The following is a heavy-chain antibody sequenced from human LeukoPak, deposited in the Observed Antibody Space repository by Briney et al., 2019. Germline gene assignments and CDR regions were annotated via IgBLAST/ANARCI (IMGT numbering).Heavy chain of an antibody. CDR1: GYTFTNYG. CDR2: ISAYNGNT. Sequence: ASVKVSCKSSGYTFTNYGISWVRQAPGLGLEWMGWISAYNGNTNYAQKVQGRVNMTTDTSTSTAYMVLRSLRFDDTALYYCAIDQSVRLLQTSSTYFKHVFAIWGQGSMVTVSS. D-gene: IGHD6-13*01. CDR3: AIDQSVRLLQTSSTYFKHVFAI. J-gene: IGHJ3*02. V-gene: IGHV1-18*01.